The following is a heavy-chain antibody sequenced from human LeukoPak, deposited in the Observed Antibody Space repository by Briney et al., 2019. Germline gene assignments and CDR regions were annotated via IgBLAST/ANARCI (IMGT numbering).Heavy chain of an antibody. CDR2: IYYSGST. D-gene: IGHD3-3*01. CDR3: ARIFGVVTYYFDY. Sequence: PSETLSLTCTVSGGSISSGDYCWSWIRQPPGKGLEWIGYIYYSGSTYYNPSLKSRVTISVDTSKNQFSLKLSSVTAADTAVYYCARIFGVVTYYFDYWGQGTLVTVSS. J-gene: IGHJ4*02. CDR1: GGSISSGDYC. V-gene: IGHV4-30-4*08.